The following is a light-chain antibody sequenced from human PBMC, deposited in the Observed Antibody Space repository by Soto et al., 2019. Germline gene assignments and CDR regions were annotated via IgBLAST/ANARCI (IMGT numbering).Light chain of an antibody. Sequence: QPALTQPASVSGSPGQSITIYYTXTSSDVGGYNYVSWYQQHPGKVPKLMIYDVTDRPSGVSNRFSGSKSGNTASLTISGLQAEDEADYYCTSYSSSSTEVFGTGTKVTVL. J-gene: IGLJ1*01. V-gene: IGLV2-14*01. CDR1: SSDVGGYNY. CDR2: DVT. CDR3: TSYSSSSTEV.